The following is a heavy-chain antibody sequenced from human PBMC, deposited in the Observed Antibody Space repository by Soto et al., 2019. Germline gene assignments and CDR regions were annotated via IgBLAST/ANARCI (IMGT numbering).Heavy chain of an antibody. CDR3: TKEAPPKAQLALAALNSFAFDY. CDR2: LSSSGRTT. Sequence: PGESLKISCEASGLLVTTSAMSWVRQAPGNGLEWVAALSSSGRTTYYGDSVKDRFSISRDDTKNTLYLQMTSLRVEDSAVYYCTKEAPPKAQLALAALNSFAFDYWGLGTVVTVSS. V-gene: IGHV3-23*01. CDR1: GLLVTTSA. D-gene: IGHD6-19*01. J-gene: IGHJ4*02.